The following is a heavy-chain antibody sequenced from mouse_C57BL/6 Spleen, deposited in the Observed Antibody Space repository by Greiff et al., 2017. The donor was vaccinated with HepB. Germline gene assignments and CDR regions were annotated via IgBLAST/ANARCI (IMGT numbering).Heavy chain of an antibody. D-gene: IGHD3-1*01. CDR3: ARYAGLAMDY. Sequence: EVMLVESGGGLVKPGGSLKLSCAASGFTFSDYGMHWVRQAPEKGLEWVAYISSGSSTIYYADTVKGRFTISRDNAKNTLFLQMTSLRSEDTAMYYCARYAGLAMDYWGQGTSVTVSS. CDR1: GFTFSDYG. J-gene: IGHJ4*01. CDR2: ISSGSSTI. V-gene: IGHV5-17*01.